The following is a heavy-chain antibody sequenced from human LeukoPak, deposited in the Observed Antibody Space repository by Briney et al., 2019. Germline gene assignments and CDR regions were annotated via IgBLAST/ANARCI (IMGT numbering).Heavy chain of an antibody. J-gene: IGHJ4*02. V-gene: IGHV3-74*03. CDR2: LSVDGGGP. Sequence: PVGSLRLSCVPSGFTSTTFWTHWVPQAPGKGRLWVSRLSVDGGGPTYTDSLKGRFTIPRENAKNTLYLQMNSLRAEDTAVYFCARASTTVPNLLDNWGQGALVTVSS. CDR3: ARASTTVPNLLDN. CDR1: GFTSTTFW. D-gene: IGHD4-17*01.